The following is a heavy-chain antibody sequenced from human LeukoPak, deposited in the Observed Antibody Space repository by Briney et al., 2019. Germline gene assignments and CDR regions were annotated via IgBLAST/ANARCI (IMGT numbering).Heavy chain of an antibody. CDR1: GGSFSGYY. D-gene: IGHD5-18*01. J-gene: IGHJ6*03. Sequence: PSETLSLICAVYGGSFSGYYWSWIRQPPGKGLEWIGEINHSGSTNYNPSLKSRVTISVDTSKNQFSLKLSSVTAADTAVYYCARRVRSYSYGYDYYYYMDVWGKGTTVTVSS. CDR2: INHSGST. V-gene: IGHV4-34*01. CDR3: ARRVRSYSYGYDYYYYMDV.